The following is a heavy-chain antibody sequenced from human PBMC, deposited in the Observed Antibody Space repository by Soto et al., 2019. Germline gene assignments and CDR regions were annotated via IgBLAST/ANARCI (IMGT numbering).Heavy chain of an antibody. Sequence: QLQLQESGPGLVKPSETLSLTCTVSGGSISSSSYYWGWIRQPPGKGLEWIGSIYYSGSTYYNPSLKSRVTISVDTSKNQFSLKLSSVTAADTAVYYCASLNDYGDLSDAFDIWGQGTMVTVSS. CDR1: GGSISSSSYY. CDR3: ASLNDYGDLSDAFDI. V-gene: IGHV4-39*01. CDR2: IYYSGST. D-gene: IGHD4-17*01. J-gene: IGHJ3*02.